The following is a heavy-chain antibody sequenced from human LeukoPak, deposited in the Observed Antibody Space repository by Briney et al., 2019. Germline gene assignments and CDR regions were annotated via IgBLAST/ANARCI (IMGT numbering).Heavy chain of an antibody. D-gene: IGHD2-15*01. V-gene: IGHV3-21*01. CDR1: GFTFSSYS. CDR3: ARWGLYCSGGSCYHFDY. J-gene: IGHJ4*02. CDR2: ISSSSSYI. Sequence: PGGSLRLSCAASGFTFSSYSMNWVRQAPGKELEWVSLISSSSSYIYYADSVKGRFTISRDNAKNSLYLQMNSLRAEDTAVYYCARWGLYCSGGSCYHFDYWGQGTLVTVSS.